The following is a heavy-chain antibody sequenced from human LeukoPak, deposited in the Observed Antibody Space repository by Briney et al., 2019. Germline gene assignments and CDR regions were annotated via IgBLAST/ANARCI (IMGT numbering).Heavy chain of an antibody. CDR2: IYSGST. CDR1: GGSFSDYY. D-gene: IGHD1-1*01. J-gene: IGHJ3*02. CDR3: ARHGVHSSFDT. Sequence: TSETLSLTCAVNGGSFSDYYWAWVRQPPGKGPERIGSIYSGSTYYNPSLKSRVTFSFDTSKTQFSLRLSSMTAADAAVYYCARHGVHSSFDTWGQGTMVAVSS. V-gene: IGHV4-39*01.